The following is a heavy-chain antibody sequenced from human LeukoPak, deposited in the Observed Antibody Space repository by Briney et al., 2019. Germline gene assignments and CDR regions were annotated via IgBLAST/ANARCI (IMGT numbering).Heavy chain of an antibody. V-gene: IGHV3-9*01. Sequence: GRSLRLSCAASGFTFDDYAMHWVRQAPGKGLEWVSGISWNSGSIGYADSVKGRFTISRDNAKNSLYLQMNSLRAEDTAVYYCAKLGIVVVVAATTWFDPWGQGTLVTVSS. CDR3: AKLGIVVVVAATTWFDP. J-gene: IGHJ5*02. D-gene: IGHD2-15*01. CDR1: GFTFDDYA. CDR2: ISWNSGSI.